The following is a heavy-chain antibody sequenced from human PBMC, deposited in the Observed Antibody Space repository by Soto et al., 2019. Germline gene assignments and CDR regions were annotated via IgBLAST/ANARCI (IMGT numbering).Heavy chain of an antibody. V-gene: IGHV3-33*01. Sequence: QVQLVESGGGVVQPGRSLRLSCAASGFTFSSYGMHWVRQAPGKGLEWVAVIWYDGSNKYYADSVKGRFTISRDNSKNTLYLQMNSLRAEDTAVYYCAREDFRGYYYMDVWGKGTTVTVSS. D-gene: IGHD3-10*01. CDR1: GFTFSSYG. CDR2: IWYDGSNK. CDR3: AREDFRGYYYMDV. J-gene: IGHJ6*03.